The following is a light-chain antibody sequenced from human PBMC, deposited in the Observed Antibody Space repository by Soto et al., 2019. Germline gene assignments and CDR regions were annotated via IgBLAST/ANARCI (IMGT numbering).Light chain of an antibody. V-gene: IGKV1-5*03. Sequence: DIQMTQAPSTLSASVGDRVTITCRASQSASRWLAWYQQKPGKAPKLLVYEASRLESGVPSRFSGSGSETDFTLTISSLQPDDFATYYCQHYSSLWSFGQGTKVEMK. J-gene: IGKJ1*01. CDR2: EAS. CDR3: QHYSSLWS. CDR1: QSASRW.